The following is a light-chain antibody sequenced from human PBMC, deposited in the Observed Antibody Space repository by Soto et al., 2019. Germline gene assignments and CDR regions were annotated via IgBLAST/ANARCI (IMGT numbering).Light chain of an antibody. CDR1: QSVSSW. CDR2: KAS. J-gene: IGKJ1*01. Sequence: DIQMTQSPSTLSASVGDRITITCRASQSVSSWLAWYQQRPGKAPKLLIYKASNLESGVPSRFSGSGSGTEFTLTISRLQPDDFATYYCQQYNSYSLTCGQGTKVEIK. CDR3: QQYNSYSLT. V-gene: IGKV1-5*03.